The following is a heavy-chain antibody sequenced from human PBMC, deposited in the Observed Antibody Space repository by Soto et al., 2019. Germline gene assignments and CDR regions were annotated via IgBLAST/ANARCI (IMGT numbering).Heavy chain of an antibody. CDR2: ISAYNGNT. CDR1: GYTFSNSG. CDR3: ARITTGIDP. J-gene: IGHJ5*02. D-gene: IGHD4-17*01. Sequence: GASVKVSCKASGYTFSNSGISWVRQAPGQGLEWMGWISAYNGNTKYAQKFLGRVTMTTDTSTSTAYMELRSLTSDDTAVYYYARITTGIDPWGQGTLVTVSS. V-gene: IGHV1-18*01.